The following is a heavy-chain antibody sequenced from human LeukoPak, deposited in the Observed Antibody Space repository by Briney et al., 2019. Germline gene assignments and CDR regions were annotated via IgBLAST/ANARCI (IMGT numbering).Heavy chain of an antibody. CDR1: GLTFSSYG. CDR3: AKDRFGGSITMVRGAHWGY. V-gene: IGHV3-30*18. D-gene: IGHD3-10*01. CDR2: ISYDGSNK. J-gene: IGHJ4*02. Sequence: GGSLRLSCAASGLTFSSYGMHWVRQAPGKGLERVAVISYDGSNKYYADSVKGRFTISRDNSKNTLYLQMNSLRAEDTAVYYCAKDRFGGSITMVRGAHWGYWGQGTLVTVSS.